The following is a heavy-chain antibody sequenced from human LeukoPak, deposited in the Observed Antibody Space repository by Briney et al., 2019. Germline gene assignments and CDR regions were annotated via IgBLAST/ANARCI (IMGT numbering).Heavy chain of an antibody. CDR3: ARPDLGSSSGSDY. Sequence: GESLKISCQGFGYRFTTYWIGWVRQMPGKGLEWMGIIYPVDSDARYSPPFQGQVTISADKSITTAYLHWSSLKASDTAMYYCARPDLGSSSGSDYWGQGTLVSVSS. D-gene: IGHD6-6*01. J-gene: IGHJ4*02. CDR2: IYPVDSDA. CDR1: GYRFTTYW. V-gene: IGHV5-51*01.